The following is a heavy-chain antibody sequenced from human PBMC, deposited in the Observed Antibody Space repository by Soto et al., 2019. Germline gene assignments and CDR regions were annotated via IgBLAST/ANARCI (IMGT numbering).Heavy chain of an antibody. D-gene: IGHD1-1*01. J-gene: IGHJ4*02. CDR3: AREELERQGSGFDY. Sequence: GGSLRLSCAASGFTFNTYAMSWVRQAPGKGLEWVSTVSGSGGNTYSADSVKGRFTISRDNSKNTLYLQMNSLRAEDTAVYYCAREELERQGSGFDYWGQGTLVTVSS. CDR1: GFTFNTYA. V-gene: IGHV3-23*01. CDR2: VSGSGGNT.